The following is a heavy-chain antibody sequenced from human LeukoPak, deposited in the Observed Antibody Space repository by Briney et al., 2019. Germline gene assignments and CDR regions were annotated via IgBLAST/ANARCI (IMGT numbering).Heavy chain of an antibody. Sequence: ASVKVSCKASGYTFTGYYMHWVRQAPGQGLEWMGWINPNSGGTNYAQKFQGRVTMTRDTSFSTAYMELSRLRSDDTAVYYCAREMAVVPAAAYYYYGMDVWGQGTTVTVSS. J-gene: IGHJ6*02. CDR1: GYTFTGYY. CDR2: INPNSGGT. V-gene: IGHV1-2*02. D-gene: IGHD2-2*01. CDR3: AREMAVVPAAAYYYYGMDV.